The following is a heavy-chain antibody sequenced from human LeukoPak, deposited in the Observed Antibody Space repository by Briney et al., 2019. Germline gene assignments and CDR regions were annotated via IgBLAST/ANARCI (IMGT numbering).Heavy chain of an antibody. CDR3: ARDRGYCSGGSCYVSYFDY. J-gene: IGHJ4*02. Sequence: GGSLRLSCAASGFTFSDYYMSWIRQAPGKGLEWVSYISSSSNYTNYADSVKGRFTISRDNAKNTLYLQMNSLRAEDTAVYYCARDRGYCSGGSCYVSYFDYWGQGALVTVSS. CDR2: ISSSSNYT. V-gene: IGHV3-11*05. CDR1: GFTFSDYY. D-gene: IGHD2-15*01.